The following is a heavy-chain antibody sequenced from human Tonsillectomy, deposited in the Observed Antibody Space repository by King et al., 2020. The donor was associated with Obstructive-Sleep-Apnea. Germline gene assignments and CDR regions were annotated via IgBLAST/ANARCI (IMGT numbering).Heavy chain of an antibody. D-gene: IGHD6-19*01. Sequence: QLVQSGAEVKKPGESLRISCQGSGYGFTNYWIIWVRQLPGKGLEWMGKIDPSDSYTNYSPSFQVHVTISADKSLSTAYLQWSSLKASDSAMYFCARPTSGGWGHIDYWGQGTLVTVSS. V-gene: IGHV5-10-1*01. CDR3: ARPTSGGWGHIDY. J-gene: IGHJ4*02. CDR1: GYGFTNYW. CDR2: IDPSDSYT.